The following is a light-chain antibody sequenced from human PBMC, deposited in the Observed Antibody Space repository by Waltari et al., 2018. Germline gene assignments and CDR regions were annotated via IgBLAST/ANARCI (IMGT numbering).Light chain of an antibody. CDR3: SARDTSDDHLVV. V-gene: IGLV3-19*01. CDR2: GKN. Sequence: SSELSQDPAVSVALGQTVRITCQGDSLRKYYAGWYQQKPGQAPILLIYGKNNRPSGIPERFSSSNSGNTASLTVSGAQPEDDAEYYCSARDTSDDHLVVFGGGTRLTVL. CDR1: SLRKYY. J-gene: IGLJ2*01.